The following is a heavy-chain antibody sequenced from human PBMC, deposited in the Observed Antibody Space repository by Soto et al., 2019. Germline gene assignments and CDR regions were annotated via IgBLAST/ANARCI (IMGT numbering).Heavy chain of an antibody. V-gene: IGHV3-15*07. J-gene: IGHJ3*02. D-gene: IGHD3-3*01. CDR2: IKSKTDGGTT. CDR1: GFTFSNAW. Sequence: PGGSLRLSCAASGFTFSNAWMNWVRQAPGKGLEWVGRIKSKTDGGTTDYAAPVKGRFTISRDDSKNTLYLQMNSLKTEDTAVYYCTTAGPSYDFWSGLSAFDIWGQGTMVTVSS. CDR3: TTAGPSYDFWSGLSAFDI.